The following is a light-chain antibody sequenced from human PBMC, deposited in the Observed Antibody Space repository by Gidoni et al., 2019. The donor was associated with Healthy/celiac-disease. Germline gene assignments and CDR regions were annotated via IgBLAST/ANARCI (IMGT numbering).Light chain of an antibody. V-gene: IGKV1-33*01. CDR3: QQYDNLPYT. Sequence: DMQLPQPPSSLSASVGDRVTITCQASQDISNYLNWYQQKPGKAPKRLIYDASNLETGVPTRFSGSGSGTDFTFTISSLQPEDIATYYCQQYDNLPYTFGQGTKLEIK. J-gene: IGKJ2*01. CDR2: DAS. CDR1: QDISNY.